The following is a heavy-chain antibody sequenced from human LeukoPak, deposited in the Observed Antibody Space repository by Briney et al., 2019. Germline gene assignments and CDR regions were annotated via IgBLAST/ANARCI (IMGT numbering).Heavy chain of an antibody. CDR1: GGSFSGYY. CDR2: INHSGST. Sequence: ETLSLTCAVYGGSFSGYYWSWIRQTPGKGLEWIGEINHSGSTNYNPSLKSRVTISVDTSKNQFSLKLSSVTAADTAVYYCARGRRIVGALDYWGQGTLVTVSS. D-gene: IGHD1-26*01. J-gene: IGHJ4*02. CDR3: ARGRRIVGALDY. V-gene: IGHV4-34*01.